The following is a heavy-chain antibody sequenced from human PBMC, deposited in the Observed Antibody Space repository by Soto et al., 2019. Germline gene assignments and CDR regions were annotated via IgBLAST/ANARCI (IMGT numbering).Heavy chain of an antibody. D-gene: IGHD3-9*01. Sequence: PSETLSLTCTVSGGSISSGGYYWSWIRQHPGKGLEWIGYIYYSGSTNYNPSLKSRVTISVDTSKNQFSLKLSSVTAADTAMYYCARANGHYDILTGYYFDYYYGMDVWGQGTTVTVSS. CDR3: ARANGHYDILTGYYFDYYYGMDV. CDR1: GGSISSGGYY. J-gene: IGHJ6*02. CDR2: IYYSGST. V-gene: IGHV4-61*08.